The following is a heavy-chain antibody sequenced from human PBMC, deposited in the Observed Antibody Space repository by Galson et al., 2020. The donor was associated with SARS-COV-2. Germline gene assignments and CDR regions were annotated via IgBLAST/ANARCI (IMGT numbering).Heavy chain of an antibody. CDR3: AREEGLTRGASAVGDYYYYGMDV. CDR2: IIPILGIA. CDR1: GGTFSSYA. D-gene: IGHD1-26*01. J-gene: IGHJ6*02. V-gene: IGHV1-69*10. Sequence: SVKVSCKASGGTFSSYAISWVRQAPGQGLEWMGGIIPILGIANYAQKFQGRVTITADKSTSTAYMKLSSLRSEDTAVYYCAREEGLTRGASAVGDYYYYGMDVWGQGTTVTVSS.